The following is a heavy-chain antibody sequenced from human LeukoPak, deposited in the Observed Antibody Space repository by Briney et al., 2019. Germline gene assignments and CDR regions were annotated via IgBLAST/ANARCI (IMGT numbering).Heavy chain of an antibody. CDR3: AKDRVATIKGVYYFDY. D-gene: IGHD5-12*01. CDR2: ISGSGGST. CDR1: GFTFSSYA. V-gene: IGHV3-23*01. Sequence: GGSLRLSCAASGFTFSSYAMSWVRQAPGKGLDWVSAISGSGGSTYYADSVKGRFTISRDNSKNTVYLQMNSLRPEETAVYYCAKDRVATIKGVYYFDYWGQGTLVTVSS. J-gene: IGHJ4*02.